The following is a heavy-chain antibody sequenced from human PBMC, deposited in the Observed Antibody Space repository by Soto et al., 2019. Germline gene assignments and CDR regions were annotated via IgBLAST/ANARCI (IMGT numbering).Heavy chain of an antibody. J-gene: IGHJ6*02. D-gene: IGHD2-15*01. CDR1: GFTFSSYS. CDR2: ISSSSSTI. CDR3: VGDPGYCSGGSCYQEPNYQDYYYYGMDV. Sequence: GGSLRLSCAASGFTFSSYSMNWVRQAPGKGLEWVSYISSSSSTIYYADSVKGRFTISRDNAKNSLYLQMNSLRDEDTAVYYCVGDPGYCSGGSCYQEPNYQDYYYYGMDVWGQGTTVTVSS. V-gene: IGHV3-48*02.